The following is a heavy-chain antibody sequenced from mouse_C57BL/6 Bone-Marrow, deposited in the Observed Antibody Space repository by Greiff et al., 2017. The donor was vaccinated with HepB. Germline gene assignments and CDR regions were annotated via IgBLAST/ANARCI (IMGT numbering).Heavy chain of an antibody. CDR1: GFTFSDYG. D-gene: IGHD2-4*01. V-gene: IGHV5-17*01. CDR2: ISSGSSTI. J-gene: IGHJ2*01. CDR3: AAIMSRYFDY. Sequence: EVKVVESGGGLVKPGGSLKLSCAASGFTFSDYGMHWVRQAPEKGLEWVAYISSGSSTIYYADTVKGRFTISRDNAKNTLFLQMTSLRSEDTAMYYCAAIMSRYFDYWGQGTTLTVSS.